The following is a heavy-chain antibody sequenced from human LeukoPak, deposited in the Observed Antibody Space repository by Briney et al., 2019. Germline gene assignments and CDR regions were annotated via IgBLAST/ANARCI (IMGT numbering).Heavy chain of an antibody. J-gene: IGHJ6*03. V-gene: IGHV1-46*01. CDR3: ARDGRRYSGYDPYYYYMDG. D-gene: IGHD5-12*01. Sequence: ASVKVSCKASGYTFTSYYMHWVRQAPGQGLEWMGIINPSGGSTSYAQKFQGRVTMTRDMSTSTVYMELSSLRSEDTAVYYCARDGRRYSGYDPYYYYMDGLGKGTTVTVSS. CDR1: GYTFTSYY. CDR2: INPSGGST.